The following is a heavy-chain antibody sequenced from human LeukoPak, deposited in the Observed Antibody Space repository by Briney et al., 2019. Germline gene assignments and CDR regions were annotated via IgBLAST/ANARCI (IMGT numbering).Heavy chain of an antibody. CDR2: ISPYDGNT. D-gene: IGHD3-10*01. V-gene: IGHV1-18*04. J-gene: IGHJ5*02. CDR3: ARVRAWFDP. CDR1: GYSFTVYG. Sequence: ASVKVSCKASGYSFTVYGITWVRQAPGQGLQWMGWISPYDGNTNYAQTLQGRVTMTTDTSTSTAYMELRSLRSDDTAVYYCARVRAWFDPWGQGTLVTVSS.